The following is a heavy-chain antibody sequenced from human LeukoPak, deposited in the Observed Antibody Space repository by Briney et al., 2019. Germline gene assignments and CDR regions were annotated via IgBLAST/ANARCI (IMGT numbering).Heavy chain of an antibody. V-gene: IGHV4-59*01. D-gene: IGHD3-10*01. J-gene: IGHJ5*02. Sequence: ETLSLTCTVSGGSISSYYWSWIRQPPGKGLEWIGYIYYSGSTNYNPSLKSGVTISVDTSKNQFSLKLSSVTAADTAVYYCASGAYYYGSGTGWFDPWGQGTLVTVSS. CDR3: ASGAYYYGSGTGWFDP. CDR2: IYYSGST. CDR1: GGSISSYY.